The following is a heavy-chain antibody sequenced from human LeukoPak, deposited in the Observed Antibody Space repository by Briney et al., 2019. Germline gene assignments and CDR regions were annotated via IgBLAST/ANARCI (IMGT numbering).Heavy chain of an antibody. J-gene: IGHJ6*03. D-gene: IGHD1-26*01. CDR3: ARYVSGGYYYYYYYMDV. CDR1: GYTFTGYY. CDR2: ISPQSGGT. V-gene: IGHV1-2*02. Sequence: GASVKVSCMASGYTFTGYYMHWVRQAPGQGLEWMGWISPQSGGTNYAQKFQGRVTMTTDTSTSTAYMELRSLRSDDTAVYYCARYVSGGYYYYYYYMDVWGKGTTVTVSS.